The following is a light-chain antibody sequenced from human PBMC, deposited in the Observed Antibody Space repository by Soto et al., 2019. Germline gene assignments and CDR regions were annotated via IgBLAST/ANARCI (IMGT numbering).Light chain of an antibody. CDR2: AAS. J-gene: IGKJ3*01. CDR1: QGIDKD. CDR3: LQDFTYPFT. Sequence: AIPMTQSPSSLSASVGDTVTLTCRASQGIDKDLGWYQQKPGKAPNLLIHAASTLQSGVPSRFSGSGSGTDFALTLSSLQTEDFATYYCLQDFTYPFTFGPGTKVDIK. V-gene: IGKV1-6*01.